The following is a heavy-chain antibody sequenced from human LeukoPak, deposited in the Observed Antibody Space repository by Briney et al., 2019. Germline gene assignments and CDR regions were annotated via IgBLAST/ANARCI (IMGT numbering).Heavy chain of an antibody. V-gene: IGHV4-59*06. Sequence: SETLSLTCTVSGGSISSYYWSWIRQHPGKGLEWIGYIYYSGSTYYNPSLKSRVTISVDTSKNQFSLKLSSVTAADTAVYYCARDVLYYYDSSGHPRAFDIWGQGTMVTVSS. J-gene: IGHJ3*02. CDR2: IYYSGST. D-gene: IGHD3-22*01. CDR1: GGSISSYY. CDR3: ARDVLYYYDSSGHPRAFDI.